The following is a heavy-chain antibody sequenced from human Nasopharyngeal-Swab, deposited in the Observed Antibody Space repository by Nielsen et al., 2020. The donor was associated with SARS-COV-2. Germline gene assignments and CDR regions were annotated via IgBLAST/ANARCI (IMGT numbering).Heavy chain of an antibody. J-gene: IGHJ6*02. CDR1: GYTFVSHG. D-gene: IGHD3-16*01. CDR2: INTYNGDT. Sequence: ASVKVSCKASGYTFVSHGISWVQQAPGQGLEWMGGINTYNGDTSYAEKFQGRVTITTDTSASSAFLELRSLRSDDTALYYCARDRGIQVWGYYYGLDVWGQGTTVTVSS. V-gene: IGHV1-18*01. CDR3: ARDRGIQVWGYYYGLDV.